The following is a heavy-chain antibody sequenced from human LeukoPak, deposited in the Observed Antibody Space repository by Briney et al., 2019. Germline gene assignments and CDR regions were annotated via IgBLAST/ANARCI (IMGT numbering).Heavy chain of an antibody. CDR3: AKDLEMATISGDY. CDR1: GFTFSSYS. Sequence: GGSLRLSCAASGFTFSSYSMHWVRQAPGKGLEWVAFIRYDGSNKYYADSVKGRFTISRDNSKNTLYLQMNSLRAEDTAVYYCAKDLEMATISGDYWGQGTLVTVSS. V-gene: IGHV3-30*02. CDR2: IRYDGSNK. J-gene: IGHJ4*02. D-gene: IGHD5-24*01.